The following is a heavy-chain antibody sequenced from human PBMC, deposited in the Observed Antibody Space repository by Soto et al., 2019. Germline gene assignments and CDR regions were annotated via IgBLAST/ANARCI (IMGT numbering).Heavy chain of an antibody. Sequence: GGSLRLSCAASGFTVSSNYMSWVRQAPGKGLEWVSVIYSGGSTYYADSVKGRFTISRDNSKNTLYLQMNSLRAEDTALYYCAREVVVAATRVSFRWFDPWGQGTLVTVSS. V-gene: IGHV3-66*01. CDR3: AREVVVAATRVSFRWFDP. CDR1: GFTVSSNY. CDR2: IYSGGST. J-gene: IGHJ5*02. D-gene: IGHD2-15*01.